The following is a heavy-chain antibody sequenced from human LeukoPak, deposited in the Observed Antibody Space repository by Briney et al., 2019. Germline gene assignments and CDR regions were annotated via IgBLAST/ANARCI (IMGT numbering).Heavy chain of an antibody. D-gene: IGHD6-13*01. V-gene: IGHV1-69*13. J-gene: IGHJ5*02. CDR1: GGTFSSYA. CDR2: IIPIFGTA. Sequence: SVKVSCKASGGTFSSYAISWVRQAPGQGLEWMGGIIPIFGTANYAQKFQGRVTITADESTSTAYMELSSLRSEDTAVYYCARERGAAVGMMPPTSNWFDPWGQGTLVTVSS. CDR3: ARERGAAVGMMPPTSNWFDP.